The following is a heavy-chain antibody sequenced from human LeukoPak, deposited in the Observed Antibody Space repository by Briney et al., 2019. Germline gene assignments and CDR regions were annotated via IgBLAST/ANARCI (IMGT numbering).Heavy chain of an antibody. J-gene: IGHJ6*03. V-gene: IGHV1-69*01. CDR2: IIPIFGTT. CDR1: GGAFRFYA. D-gene: IGHD6-19*01. CDR3: ARATAVAGSREDYYYHMDV. Sequence: ASVKVSCKASGGAFRFYAISWVRQAPGQGLEWMGGIIPIFGTTNIAQKFQGRVTITADESTSTAFMNLSSLRSEDTAVYYCARATAVAGSREDYYYHMDVWGNGTMVTISS.